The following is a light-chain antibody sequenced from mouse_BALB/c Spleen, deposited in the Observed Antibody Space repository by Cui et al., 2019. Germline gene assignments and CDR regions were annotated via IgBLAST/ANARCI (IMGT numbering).Light chain of an antibody. CDR3: QQWSSNPPT. V-gene: IGKV4-68*01. J-gene: IGKJ4*01. CDR1: SSVSY. Sequence: QIVLTQSPALMSASPGEKVTMTCSASSSVSYMYWYQQKPRSSPKPWIYLTSNLASGVPARFSGSGSGTSYSLTISSMEAEDADTYYCQQWSSNPPTFGSGTKLEIK. CDR2: LTS.